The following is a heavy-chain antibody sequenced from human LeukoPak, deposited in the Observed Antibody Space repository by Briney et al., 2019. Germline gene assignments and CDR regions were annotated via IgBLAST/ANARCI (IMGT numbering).Heavy chain of an antibody. V-gene: IGHV1-18*01. Sequence: ASVKVSCKASGYTFTSYGISWVRQAPGQGLEWMGWISAYKGNTTYAQKLQGRVTMTTDTPTSTAYMELRSLRSDDTAVYYCARANFYCGGDCYSYFDYWGQGTLVTVSS. CDR3: ARANFYCGGDCYSYFDY. J-gene: IGHJ4*02. D-gene: IGHD2-21*01. CDR2: ISAYKGNT. CDR1: GYTFTSYG.